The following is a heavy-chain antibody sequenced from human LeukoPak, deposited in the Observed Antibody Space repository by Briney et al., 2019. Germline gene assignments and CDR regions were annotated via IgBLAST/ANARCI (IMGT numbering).Heavy chain of an antibody. D-gene: IGHD2-15*01. Sequence: ASVKVSCKASGYTFTGYYMHWVRQAPGQGLEWMGWINPNSGGTNYAQKFQGRVTMTRDTSISTAYMELSRLRSDDTAVYYCARVVAATWWFDYWGQGTLVTVSS. CDR1: GYTFTGYY. CDR3: ARVVAATWWFDY. J-gene: IGHJ4*02. V-gene: IGHV1-2*02. CDR2: INPNSGGT.